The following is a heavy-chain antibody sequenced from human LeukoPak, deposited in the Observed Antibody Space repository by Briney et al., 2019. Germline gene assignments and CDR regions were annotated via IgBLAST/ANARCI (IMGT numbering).Heavy chain of an antibody. V-gene: IGHV1-2*02. Sequence: ASVKVSCKASGYTFTGYYMHWVRQAPGQGLEWMGWINPNSGGTNYAQKLQGRVTMTTDTSTSTAYMELRSLRSDDTAVYYCARAYYYDSSGYYDAFDIWGQGTMVTVSS. J-gene: IGHJ3*02. D-gene: IGHD3-22*01. CDR3: ARAYYYDSSGYYDAFDI. CDR2: INPNSGGT. CDR1: GYTFTGYY.